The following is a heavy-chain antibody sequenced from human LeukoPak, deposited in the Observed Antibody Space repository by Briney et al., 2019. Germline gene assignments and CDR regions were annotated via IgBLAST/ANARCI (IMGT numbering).Heavy chain of an antibody. CDR3: ARGPYYDSPLYYFDY. Sequence: SQTLSLTCAISGDSVSSNSAAWNWIRQSPSRDLEWLGRTYYRSKWYNDYAVSVKSRITINPDTSKNQFSMHLNSVTPEDTAVYYCARGPYYDSPLYYFDYWGQRTLVTVSS. CDR1: GDSVSSNSAA. D-gene: IGHD3-22*01. J-gene: IGHJ4*02. V-gene: IGHV6-1*01. CDR2: TYYRSKWYN.